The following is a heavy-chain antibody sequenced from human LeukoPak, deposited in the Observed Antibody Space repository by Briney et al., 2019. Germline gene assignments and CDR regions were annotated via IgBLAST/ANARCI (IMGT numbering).Heavy chain of an antibody. CDR3: ARAGDYYSTGDY. CDR1: GFTFSSYA. Sequence: PGGSLRLSCAASGFTFSSYAMSWVRQAPGKGLEWVSAISGSGGSTYYADSVKGRFTISRDNSKNMLYLQMNSLRAEDTAVYYCARAGDYYSTGDYWGQGVLVTVSS. J-gene: IGHJ4*02. D-gene: IGHD4-17*01. CDR2: ISGSGGST. V-gene: IGHV3-23*01.